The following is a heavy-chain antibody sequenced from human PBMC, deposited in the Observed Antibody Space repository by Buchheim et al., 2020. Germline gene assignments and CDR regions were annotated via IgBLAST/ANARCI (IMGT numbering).Heavy chain of an antibody. Sequence: EVQLVESGGGLVQPGGSLKLSCAASGFTFSGSAMHWVRQASGKGLEWVGRIRSKANSYATAYAASVKGRFTISRDDSKNTAYLQMNSLKTEDTAVYYCTRQLEMATPFYYGMDVWGQGTT. V-gene: IGHV3-73*02. D-gene: IGHD5-24*01. J-gene: IGHJ6*02. CDR3: TRQLEMATPFYYGMDV. CDR2: IRSKANSYAT. CDR1: GFTFSGSA.